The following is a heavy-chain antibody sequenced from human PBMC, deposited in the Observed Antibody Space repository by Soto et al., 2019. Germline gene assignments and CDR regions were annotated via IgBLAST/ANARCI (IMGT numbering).Heavy chain of an antibody. CDR3: AKETGYYYYYGMDV. CDR1: GFTFSSYA. CDR2: ISGSGGST. V-gene: IGHV3-23*01. Sequence: LRLSCAASGFTFSSYAMSWVRQAPGKGLEWVSAISGSGGSTYYADSVKGRFTISRDNSKNTLYLQMNSLRAEDTAVYYCAKETGYYYYYGMDVWGQGTTVTVSS. J-gene: IGHJ6*02.